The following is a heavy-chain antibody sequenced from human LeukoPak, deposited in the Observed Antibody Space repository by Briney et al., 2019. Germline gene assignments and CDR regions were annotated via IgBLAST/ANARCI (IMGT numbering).Heavy chain of an antibody. V-gene: IGHV4-59*08. CDR3: ARHGNWNSRQYYFDY. CDR1: GASIKTYY. CDR2: SGST. D-gene: IGHD1-7*01. J-gene: IGHJ4*02. Sequence: SETLSLTCTVSGASIKTYYWSWIRQPPGKGLEWIGHSGSTNYNPSLKSRVPISVDTSKNQFSLKLTSVTAADTAVYYCARHGNWNSRQYYFDYWGQGTLVTVSS.